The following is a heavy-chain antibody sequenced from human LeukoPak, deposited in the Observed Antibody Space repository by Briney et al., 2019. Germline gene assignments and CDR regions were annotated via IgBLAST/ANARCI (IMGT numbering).Heavy chain of an antibody. Sequence: GESLKISCKGSGYSFTSYWMGWVGQLPGKGLGGMGSTYPGASDTRYSPSFQGQVTISADKSISTAYLQWSSLKASDTAMYYCARHYTYSSGWPSDFDYWGQGTLVTVSS. CDR2: TYPGASDT. CDR3: ARHYTYSSGWPSDFDY. J-gene: IGHJ4*02. D-gene: IGHD6-19*01. V-gene: IGHV5-51*01. CDR1: GYSFTSYW.